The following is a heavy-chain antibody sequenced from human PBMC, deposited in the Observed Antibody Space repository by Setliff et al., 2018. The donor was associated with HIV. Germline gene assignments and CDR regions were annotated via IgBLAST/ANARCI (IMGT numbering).Heavy chain of an antibody. V-gene: IGHV1-18*01. CDR2: ISAYNGNT. CDR1: GYTFASYG. Sequence: GASVKVSCKASGYTFASYGISWVRQAPGQGLEWMGWISAYNGNTNYAQKFQGRVTMTTDTSTSTGYMELRSLRSDDTAVYYCARDEQWLVRVGAFDIWGQGTMVTVS. J-gene: IGHJ3*02. CDR3: ARDEQWLVRVGAFDI. D-gene: IGHD6-19*01.